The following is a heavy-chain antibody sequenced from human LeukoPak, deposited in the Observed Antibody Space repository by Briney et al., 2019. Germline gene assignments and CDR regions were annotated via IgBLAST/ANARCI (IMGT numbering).Heavy chain of an antibody. D-gene: IGHD3-10*02. V-gene: IGHV1-2*02. CDR1: GYTFTSYY. Sequence: ASVKVSSKASGYTFTSYYMHWVRQAPGQGLEWMGWINPNSGGTNYAQKFQGRVTMTRDTSITTAYMELSRLRSDDTAVYYCARVFHRVYFDLWGRGTLVTVSS. CDR3: ARVFHRVYFDL. J-gene: IGHJ2*01. CDR2: INPNSGGT.